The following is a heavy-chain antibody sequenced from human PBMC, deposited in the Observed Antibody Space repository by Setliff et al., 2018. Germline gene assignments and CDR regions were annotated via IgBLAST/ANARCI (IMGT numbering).Heavy chain of an antibody. Sequence: ASVKVFCKASGYTFTESIVSWVRQAPGQGLEWLGWIGVYSGNTYSAQRFQGRVSLTTDESTNTAYLELRGLRSDDTAVYYCMRLVRFCSRTVCQRTSGDEAWGQGTLVTVSS. V-gene: IGHV1-18*01. D-gene: IGHD3-3*01. CDR1: GYTFTESI. CDR3: MRLVRFCSRTVCQRTSGDEA. J-gene: IGHJ5*02. CDR2: IGVYSGNT.